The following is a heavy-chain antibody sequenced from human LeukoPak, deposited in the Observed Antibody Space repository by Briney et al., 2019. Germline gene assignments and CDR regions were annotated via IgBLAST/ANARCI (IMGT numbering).Heavy chain of an antibody. V-gene: IGHV4-39*01. CDR1: GGSISNSSYY. J-gene: IGHJ4*02. Sequence: SETLSLTCTVSGGSISNSSYYWGWIRQPPGKGLEWIGTIYYSGSTYYNPSLKSRVTISVDTSKNQFSLKLSSVTAADTAVHYCARQRNYGSGSPDYWGQGTLVTVSS. CDR2: IYYSGST. D-gene: IGHD3-10*01. CDR3: ARQRNYGSGSPDY.